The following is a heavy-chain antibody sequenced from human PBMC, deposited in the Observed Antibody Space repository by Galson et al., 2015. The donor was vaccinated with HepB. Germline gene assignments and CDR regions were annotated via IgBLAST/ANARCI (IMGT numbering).Heavy chain of an antibody. J-gene: IGHJ4*02. CDR2: ISHGGTNK. Sequence: SLRLSCAASGFAFSTYGMNWVRQAPGKGLEWVALISHGGTNKYYADSVKGRFSISRDNSKNTLYLQMNSLRTEDTAVYCCAKADYYFDYWGQGTLVTVSS. V-gene: IGHV3-30*18. CDR1: GFAFSTYG. CDR3: AKADYYFDY.